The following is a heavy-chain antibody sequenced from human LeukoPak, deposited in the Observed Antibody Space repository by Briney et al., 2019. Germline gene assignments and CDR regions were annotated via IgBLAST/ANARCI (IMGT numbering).Heavy chain of an antibody. J-gene: IGHJ4*02. CDR3: ARVYCSSTSCPDYFDY. Sequence: LSLTCTVSGGSISSYYWSWIRQPPREGLEWVSYISSSSSYTNYADSVKGRFTISRDNAKNSLYLQMNSLRAEDTAVYYCARVYCSSTSCPDYFDYWGQGTLVTVSS. CDR2: ISSSSSYT. D-gene: IGHD2-2*01. V-gene: IGHV3-11*05. CDR1: GGSISSYY.